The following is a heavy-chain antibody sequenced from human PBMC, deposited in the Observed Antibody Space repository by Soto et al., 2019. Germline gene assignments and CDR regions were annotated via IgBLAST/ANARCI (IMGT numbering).Heavy chain of an antibody. V-gene: IGHV1-69*12. CDR3: ARAGGAYCGGDCSPYYYYGMDV. Sequence: QVQLVQSGAEVKKPGSSVKVSCKASGGTFSSYAISWVRQAPGQGLEWMGGIIPIFGTANYAQKFQGRVTITADEATITAYMELSSLRSEDTAVYYCARAGGAYCGGDCSPYYYYGMDVWGQGTTVTVSS. CDR2: IIPIFGTA. CDR1: GGTFSSYA. J-gene: IGHJ6*02. D-gene: IGHD2-21*02.